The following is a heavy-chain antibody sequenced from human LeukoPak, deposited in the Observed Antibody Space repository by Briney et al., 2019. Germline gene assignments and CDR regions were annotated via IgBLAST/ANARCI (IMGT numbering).Heavy chain of an antibody. CDR3: VRESSGYTSDWYGVNYFDY. Sequence: SQTLSLTFAISGDSVSSNSAVWNWIRQSPSRGLEWLGRTYYRSKWYNDYAVSVKSRITINPDTSKNQFSLQLNSVTPEDTAVYYCVRESSGYTSDWYGVNYFDYWGQGTLVTVSS. CDR2: TYYRSKWYN. V-gene: IGHV6-1*01. J-gene: IGHJ4*02. CDR1: GDSVSSNSAV. D-gene: IGHD6-19*01.